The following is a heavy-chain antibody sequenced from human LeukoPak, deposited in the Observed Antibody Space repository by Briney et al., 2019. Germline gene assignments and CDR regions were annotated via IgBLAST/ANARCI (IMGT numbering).Heavy chain of an antibody. D-gene: IGHD2-2*01. CDR3: ARGTSSSCYVNWFDP. CDR2: INSNGGST. Sequence: GGSLRLSCAASGFSFSSYCMFWVRQAPGKGLEYGSGINSNGGSTFYANSVKGRFTISRDNSKNTLYLQMGSLRAEDMAVYYCARGTSSSCYVNWFDPWGQGTLVTVSS. V-gene: IGHV3-64*01. CDR1: GFSFSSYC. J-gene: IGHJ5*02.